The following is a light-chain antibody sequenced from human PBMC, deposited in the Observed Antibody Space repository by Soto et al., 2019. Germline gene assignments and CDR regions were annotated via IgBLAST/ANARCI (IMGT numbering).Light chain of an antibody. CDR1: QCLNSFY. J-gene: IGKJ5*01. CDR3: QQYGSSPLST. Sequence: IVLTQSPCPLCLSPGEGVTLSCRASQCLNSFYLAWYAQKPGKATRLLXXGPXSRATGIPERFSGSGSGKDFTLTISRLEPEDFSVYHCQQYGSSPLSTFGQGTRLDIK. CDR2: GPX. V-gene: IGKV3-20*01.